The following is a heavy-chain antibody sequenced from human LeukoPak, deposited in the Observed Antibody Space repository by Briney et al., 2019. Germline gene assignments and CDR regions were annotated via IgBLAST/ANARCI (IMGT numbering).Heavy chain of an antibody. CDR3: ARGDSRGSYYSAEYFQH. CDR1: GFTFSSHS. J-gene: IGHJ1*01. Sequence: GGSLRLSCAASGFTFSSHSMNWVRQAPGKGLEWVSSISSTSTYIWYADSVTGRFTTSRENAKNSLYLQMNSLRAEDTAVYYCARGDSRGSYYSAEYFQHWGQGTLVTVS. D-gene: IGHD1-26*01. V-gene: IGHV3-21*01. CDR2: ISSTSTYI.